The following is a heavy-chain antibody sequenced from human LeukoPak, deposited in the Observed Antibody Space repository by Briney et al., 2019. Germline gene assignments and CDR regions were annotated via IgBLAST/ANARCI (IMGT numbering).Heavy chain of an antibody. CDR2: ISGSGGST. J-gene: IGHJ4*02. CDR3: AKSYYDFWSGYYILGYFDY. CDR1: GFTFSSYA. V-gene: IGHV3-23*01. D-gene: IGHD3-3*01. Sequence: GGSLRLSCAASGFTFSSYAMSWVRQAPGKGLEWVSAISGSGGSTYYADSVKGRFTISRDNSKNTLYLQMNSLRAEETAVYYSAKSYYDFWSGYYILGYFDYWGQGTLVTVSS.